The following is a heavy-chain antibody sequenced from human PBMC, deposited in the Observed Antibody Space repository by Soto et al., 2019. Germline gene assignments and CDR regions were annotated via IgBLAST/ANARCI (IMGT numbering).Heavy chain of an antibody. D-gene: IGHD5-12*01. V-gene: IGHV1-24*01. J-gene: IGHJ3*02. CDR2: FDPGDGET. Sequence: GASVKVSCKVSGYTLTELSMHWVRQAPGKGLEWMGGFDPGDGETIYAQKFQGRVTMTEDTSTDTAYMELSSLRSEDTAVYYCATDGYGLRAFDIWGQGTMVTVSS. CDR3: ATDGYGLRAFDI. CDR1: GYTLTELS.